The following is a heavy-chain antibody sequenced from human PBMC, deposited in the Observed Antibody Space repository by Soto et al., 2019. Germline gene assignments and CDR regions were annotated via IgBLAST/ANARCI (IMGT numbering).Heavy chain of an antibody. CDR3: ERDFYNSVGYTWLDP. V-gene: IGHV4-59*01. J-gene: IGHJ5*02. CDR1: GDTSTSYY. CDR2: IHNSGTS. D-gene: IGHD3-22*01. Sequence: SETLSLTCTVSGDTSTSYYWGWIRQAPGKGLEWIGHIHNSGTSTHNPSLNGRVTISIDMSKKQFSLKLTSLTSADTAVYYWERDFYNSVGYTWLDPWSQGTLVTV.